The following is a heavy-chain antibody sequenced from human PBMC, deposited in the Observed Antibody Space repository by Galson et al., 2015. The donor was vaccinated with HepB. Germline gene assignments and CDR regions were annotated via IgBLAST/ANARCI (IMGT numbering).Heavy chain of an antibody. D-gene: IGHD1-26*01. J-gene: IGHJ3*02. Sequence: SCKASGGTFSSYAISWVRQAPGQGLEWMGGIIPILGIANYAQKFQGRVTITADKSTSTAYMELSSLRSEDTAVYYCAREGIVGDRAVRDAFDIWGQGTMVTVSS. V-gene: IGHV1-69*10. CDR2: IIPILGIA. CDR3: AREGIVGDRAVRDAFDI. CDR1: GGTFSSYA.